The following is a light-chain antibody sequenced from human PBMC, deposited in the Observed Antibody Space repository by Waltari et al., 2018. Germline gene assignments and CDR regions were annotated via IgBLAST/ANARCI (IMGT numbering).Light chain of an antibody. V-gene: IGKV3-11*01. CDR3: QQRSHWPMYT. CDR2: DTS. CDR1: ESIASP. Sequence: EIVLTQSPATLSLSPGDRATLSCRASESIASPLAWYQQKPGQPPRIHIYDTSNRAAGIPARFSGSGSGTDFSLTISSLEPEDFVVYYCQQRSHWPMYTFGQGTKLEIK. J-gene: IGKJ2*01.